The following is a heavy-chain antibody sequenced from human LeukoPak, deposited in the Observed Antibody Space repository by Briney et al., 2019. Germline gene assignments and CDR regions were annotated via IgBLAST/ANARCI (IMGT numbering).Heavy chain of an antibody. V-gene: IGHV1-2*02. Sequence: ASVKVSCKASGYTFTGYYMHWVRQAPGQGLEWMGWINPNSGGTNYAQKLQGRVTMTTDTSTSTAYMELRSLRSDDTAVYYCARDGVVVVAGNLYFDYWGQGTLVTVSS. CDR2: INPNSGGT. D-gene: IGHD2-15*01. CDR1: GYTFTGYY. J-gene: IGHJ4*02. CDR3: ARDGVVVVAGNLYFDY.